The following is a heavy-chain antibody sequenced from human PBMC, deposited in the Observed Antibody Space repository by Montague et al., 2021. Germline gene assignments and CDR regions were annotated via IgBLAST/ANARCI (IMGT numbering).Heavy chain of an antibody. J-gene: IGHJ4*02. CDR2: IKKDGTEK. CDR3: SRAWVRSGFDS. CDR1: GFTFSSYW. D-gene: IGHD4-17*01. Sequence: SLRLSCAASGFTFSSYWMIWVRQVPGKGLEWVASIKKDGTEKYYGDSVMGRFTISRGNAKTSLYLQMNALRAEDTAVYFCSRAWVRSGFDSWGQGTLVTVSS. V-gene: IGHV3-7*05.